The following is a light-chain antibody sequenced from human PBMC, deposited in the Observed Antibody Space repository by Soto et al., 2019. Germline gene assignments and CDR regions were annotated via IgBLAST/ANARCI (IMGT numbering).Light chain of an antibody. CDR1: SSNIGADYD. CDR3: QASDGSLRGSVV. J-gene: IGLJ2*01. Sequence: QSVLTQPPSVSGAPGQRVTISCSGSSSNIGADYDAHWYQQLPATAPILLVYGNSNRPSGVPDRCSGAKYGTSASLAITGLQADGEADYYCQASDGSLRGSVVFGGGTKLTVL. V-gene: IGLV1-40*01. CDR2: GNS.